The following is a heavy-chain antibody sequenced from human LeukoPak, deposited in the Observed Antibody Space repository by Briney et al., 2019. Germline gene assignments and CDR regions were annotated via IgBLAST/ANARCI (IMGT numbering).Heavy chain of an antibody. D-gene: IGHD3-10*01. J-gene: IGHJ5*02. CDR2: IYNSGTT. CDR1: SYSISSSSYH. V-gene: IGHV4-39*02. CDR3: ARGRLITMVRGAWPHWFDP. Sequence: NPSETLSLTCTVSSYSISSSSYHWGWIRQPPGKGLEWIGSIYNSGTTYYSPSLKSRVTISVDTSKNHFSLNLRSVTAADTSVYYCARGRLITMVRGAWPHWFDPWGQGTLVTVSS.